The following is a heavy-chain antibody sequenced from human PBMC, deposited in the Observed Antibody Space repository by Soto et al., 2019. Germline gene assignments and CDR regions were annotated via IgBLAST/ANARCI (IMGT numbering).Heavy chain of an antibody. J-gene: IGHJ3*02. Sequence: QVQLVQSGAEVKKPGASVKVSCKASGYTFTSYDINWVRQATGQGLEWMGWMNPNSGNTGYAQKSQGRVTMTSNTSISTADMELSSLRSEDTAVYYCAISLLDIVVVPATIIIDAFDIWGQGTMVTVSS. CDR2: MNPNSGNT. CDR1: GYTFTSYD. V-gene: IGHV1-8*01. CDR3: AISLLDIVVVPATIIIDAFDI. D-gene: IGHD2-2*01.